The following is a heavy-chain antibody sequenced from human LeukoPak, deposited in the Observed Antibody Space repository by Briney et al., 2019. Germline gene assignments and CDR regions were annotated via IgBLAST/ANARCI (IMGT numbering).Heavy chain of an antibody. Sequence: SAKVSCKASGYTFTSYDINWVRQATGQGPEWMGWMNPNSGNTGYAQKFQGRVTMTRNTSISTAYMELSSLRSEDTAVYYCARGYCSSTTCYHYYYYMDVWGKGTTVTVSS. D-gene: IGHD2-2*01. CDR2: MNPNSGNT. CDR3: ARGYCSSTTCYHYYYYMDV. V-gene: IGHV1-8*01. J-gene: IGHJ6*03. CDR1: GYTFTSYD.